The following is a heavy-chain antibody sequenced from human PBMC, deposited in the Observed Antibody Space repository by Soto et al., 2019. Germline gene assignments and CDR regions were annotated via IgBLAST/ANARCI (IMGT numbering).Heavy chain of an antibody. CDR1: GYTFTNYD. Sequence: QVHLVQSGAEVKKPGASVKVSCKASGYTFTNYDINWVRQAPGQGLEWMGWISTYTGNTNYAQKLQGRVTMTTDTATSTAYRELRSLRSDDTAGYYCARGYYYGSGRPTPGGMDVWGQGTTVTVSS. D-gene: IGHD3-10*01. CDR2: ISTYTGNT. V-gene: IGHV1-18*01. CDR3: ARGYYYGSGRPTPGGMDV. J-gene: IGHJ6*02.